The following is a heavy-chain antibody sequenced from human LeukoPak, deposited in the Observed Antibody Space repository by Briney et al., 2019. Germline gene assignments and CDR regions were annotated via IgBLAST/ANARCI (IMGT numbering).Heavy chain of an antibody. CDR2: IYTSGST. CDR3: ARSHLRPSGYCYMDV. D-gene: IGHD3-3*02. Sequence: PAETLSLTCTVAGGSISSGSYYWSWLRLPAGKGLEWIGRIYTSGSTEYNRSLKSRGTKSVETSKNQFSLKLVSVTAADTAVYYCARSHLRPSGYCYMDVWGKGTTVTVSS. V-gene: IGHV4-61*02. J-gene: IGHJ6*03. CDR1: GGSISSGSYY.